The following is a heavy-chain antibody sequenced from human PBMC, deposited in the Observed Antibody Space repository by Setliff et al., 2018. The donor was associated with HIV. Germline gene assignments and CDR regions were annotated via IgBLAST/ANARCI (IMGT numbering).Heavy chain of an antibody. CDR1: GGSISSGEYY. CDR2: ISSSGGT. V-gene: IGHV4-30-4*08. Sequence: PSETLSLTCTVSGGSISSGEYYWSWIRQPPGKGLEWLGYISSSGGTDYNPSLNSRIIISIDTSKNQFSLRLSSVTAADTAVYFCARVLPCDSTGFLLYYFDNWGQGTLVTVSS. CDR3: ARVLPCDSTGFLLYYFDN. D-gene: IGHD3-22*01. J-gene: IGHJ4*02.